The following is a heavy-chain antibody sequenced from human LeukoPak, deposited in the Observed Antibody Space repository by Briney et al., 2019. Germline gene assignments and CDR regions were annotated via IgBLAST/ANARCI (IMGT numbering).Heavy chain of an antibody. D-gene: IGHD6-19*01. CDR2: INAGNGNT. Sequence: GALVKVSCKASGYTFTSYAMHWVRQAPGQRLEWMGWINAGNGNTKYSQKFQGRVTITRDTSASTAYMELSSLRSEDTAVYYCARGDSSGWYGAFDIWGQGTMVTVSS. V-gene: IGHV1-3*01. J-gene: IGHJ3*02. CDR3: ARGDSSGWYGAFDI. CDR1: GYTFTSYA.